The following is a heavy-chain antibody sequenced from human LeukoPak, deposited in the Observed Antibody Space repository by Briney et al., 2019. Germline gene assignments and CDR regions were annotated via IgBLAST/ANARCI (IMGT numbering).Heavy chain of an antibody. D-gene: IGHD2-2*01. J-gene: IGHJ4*02. CDR1: GGSISNTNW. V-gene: IGHV4-4*02. Sequence: PSGTLSLTCGVSGGSISNTNWWSWVRQPPGQGLEWIGEISLTGLTLYNPSLESRVTISVDNSRIQFSLKLTSVTAADTAVYYCLRIYCSNTRCHYFDSWGQGTLVTVSS. CDR2: ISLTGLT. CDR3: LRIYCSNTRCHYFDS.